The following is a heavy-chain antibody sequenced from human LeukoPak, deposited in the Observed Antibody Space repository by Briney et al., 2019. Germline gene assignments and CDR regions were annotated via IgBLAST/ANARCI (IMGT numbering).Heavy chain of an antibody. CDR1: GGSISSYY. D-gene: IGHD6-19*01. CDR3: ARTIAVAGTFPWYYYYYYMDV. J-gene: IGHJ6*03. Sequence: SQTLSLTCTVSGGSISSYYWSWIRQPPGKGLEWIGYIYYSGSTNYNPSLKSRVTISVDTSKNQFSLKLSSVTAADTAVYYCARTIAVAGTFPWYYYYYYMDVWGKETTVTISS. V-gene: IGHV4-59*01. CDR2: IYYSGST.